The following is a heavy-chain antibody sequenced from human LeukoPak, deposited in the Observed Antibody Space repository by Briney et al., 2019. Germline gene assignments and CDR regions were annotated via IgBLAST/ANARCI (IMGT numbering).Heavy chain of an antibody. Sequence: PGGSLRLSCAASGFTFSSYWMHWVRQAPGKGLVWVSRINTDGSSTTYADSVKGRFTISRDNATNTLYLQMNSLRAEDTAVYYCARVATYYDSSGYNSGYFDYWGQGTLVTVSS. CDR3: ARVATYYDSSGYNSGYFDY. V-gene: IGHV3-74*01. CDR2: INTDGSST. CDR1: GFTFSSYW. D-gene: IGHD3-22*01. J-gene: IGHJ4*02.